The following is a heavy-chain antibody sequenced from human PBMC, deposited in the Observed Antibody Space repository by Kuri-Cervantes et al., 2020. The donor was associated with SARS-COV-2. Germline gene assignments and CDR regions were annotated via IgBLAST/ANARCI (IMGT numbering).Heavy chain of an antibody. J-gene: IGHJ4*02. CDR1: GGSISSHY. CDR2: IYYSGST. Sequence: GSLRLSCTVSGGSISSHYWSWIRQPPGKGLEWIGYIYYSGSTNYNPSLKSRVTISVDTSKNQFSLKLSSVTAADTAVYYCAKQGGARGATVDYWGQGTLVTVSS. CDR3: AKQGGARGATVDY. D-gene: IGHD1-26*01. V-gene: IGHV4-59*08.